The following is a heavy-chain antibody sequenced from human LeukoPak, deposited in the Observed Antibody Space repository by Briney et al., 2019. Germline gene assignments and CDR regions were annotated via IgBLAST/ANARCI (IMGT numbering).Heavy chain of an antibody. CDR1: GFTFSSYD. CDR2: IGTAGDT. Sequence: GGSLRLSCAASGFTFSSYDMHWVRQATGKGLEWVSAIGTAGDTYYPGSVKGRFTISRENAKNSLYLQMNSLRAGDTAVYYCARAAPDSSGWYGAFDVWGQGTMVTVSS. D-gene: IGHD6-19*01. J-gene: IGHJ3*01. CDR3: ARAAPDSSGWYGAFDV. V-gene: IGHV3-13*01.